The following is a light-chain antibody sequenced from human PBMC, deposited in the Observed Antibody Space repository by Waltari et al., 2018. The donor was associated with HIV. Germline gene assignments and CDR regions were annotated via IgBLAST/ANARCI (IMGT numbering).Light chain of an antibody. J-gene: IGKJ1*01. CDR1: QSVSSD. V-gene: IGKV3-15*01. CDR2: NAS. Sequence: EILMTQSPATLSVPPGERVTLSCRASQSVSSDLAWYRQKPGQAPRLLIYNASTRATGLPARFSGSGSGTEFTLTISSLQSEDFAFYYCQQYNNWPPWTFGQGTKVEIE. CDR3: QQYNNWPPWT.